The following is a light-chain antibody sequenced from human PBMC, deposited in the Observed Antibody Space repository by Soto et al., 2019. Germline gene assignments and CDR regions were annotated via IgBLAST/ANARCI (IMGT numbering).Light chain of an antibody. CDR3: QQYNNWPQT. V-gene: IGKV3-15*01. J-gene: IGKJ1*01. Sequence: EIVMTQSPATLSVSPGERATLSVGASQSVSSNLAWYQQKPGQAPRLLIYGASTRATGIPARFSGSGSGTEFTLTISSLQSEDFAVYYCQQYNNWPQTFGQGTKVDIK. CDR2: GAS. CDR1: QSVSSN.